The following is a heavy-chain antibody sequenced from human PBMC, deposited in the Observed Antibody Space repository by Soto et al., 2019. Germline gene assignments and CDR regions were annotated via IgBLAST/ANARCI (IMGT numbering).Heavy chain of an antibody. J-gene: IGHJ6*02. CDR2: ISGSGGST. CDR3: AKTTSAWDYYYGMDV. D-gene: IGHD1-26*01. CDR1: GFTFSSYA. Sequence: SGGSLRLSCAASGFTFSSYAMSWVRQAPGKGLEWVSAISGSGGSTYYADSVKGRFTISRDNSKNTLYLQMNSLRAEDTAVYYCAKTTSAWDYYYGMDVWGQGTTVTVSS. V-gene: IGHV3-23*01.